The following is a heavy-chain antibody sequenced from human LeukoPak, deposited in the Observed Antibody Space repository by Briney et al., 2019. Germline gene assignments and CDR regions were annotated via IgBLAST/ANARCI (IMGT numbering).Heavy chain of an antibody. V-gene: IGHV4-34*01. J-gene: IGHJ4*02. Sequence: PSETLSLTCAVYGGSFSGYYWSWIRQPPGKGLEWIGEINHSGSTNYNPSLKSRVTISVDTSKNQFSLGLSSVTVADTAVYYCARQGPTEIFDYWGQGALVTVSS. CDR2: INHSGST. D-gene: IGHD1-1*01. CDR1: GGSFSGYY. CDR3: ARQGPTEIFDY.